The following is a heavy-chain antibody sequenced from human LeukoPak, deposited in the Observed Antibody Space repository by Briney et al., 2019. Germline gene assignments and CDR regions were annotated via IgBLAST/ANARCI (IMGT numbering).Heavy chain of an antibody. CDR1: GFTFSDYA. CDR3: AKGCGSSGGYTSEC. V-gene: IGHV3-23*01. J-gene: IGHJ4*02. CDR2: ISGSGGST. D-gene: IGHD1-26*01. Sequence: GGSLRLSCAASGFTFSDYAMSWVRQAPGKGLEWVAAISGSGGSTYYAGSVKGRSTISRDNSKNTVYLQMNSLSGEDTAVYYCAKGCGSSGGYTSECWGQGTLVTVSS.